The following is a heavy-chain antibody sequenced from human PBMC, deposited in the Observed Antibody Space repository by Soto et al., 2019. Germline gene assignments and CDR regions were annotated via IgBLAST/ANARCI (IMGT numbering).Heavy chain of an antibody. J-gene: IGHJ4*02. V-gene: IGHV3-23*01. CDR1: GFTFSNYA. D-gene: IGHD3-10*01. CDR2: TSGSGEIT. Sequence: PGGSLRLSCAASGFTFSNYAMNWVRQAPGKGLDWVSTTSGSGEITYYADSVKGRFTMSRDNSRNTLYLQLNSLRAEDTAVYYCASKLTFGASSDYWGQGTLVTVSS. CDR3: ASKLTFGASSDY.